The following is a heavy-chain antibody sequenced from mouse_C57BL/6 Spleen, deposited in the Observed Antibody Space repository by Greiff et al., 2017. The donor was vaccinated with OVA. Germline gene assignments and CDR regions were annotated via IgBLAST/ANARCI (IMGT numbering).Heavy chain of an antibody. CDR1: GYTFTSYW. D-gene: IGHD2-5*01. V-gene: IGHV1-52*01. CDR3: ARGESNYYYFDY. Sequence: VKLQQPGAELVRPGSSVKLSCKASGYTFTSYWMHWVKQRPIQGLEWIGNIDPSDSETHYNQKFKDKATLTVDKSSSTAYMQLSSLTSEDSAVYYCARGESNYYYFDYWGQGTTLTVSS. CDR2: IDPSDSET. J-gene: IGHJ2*01.